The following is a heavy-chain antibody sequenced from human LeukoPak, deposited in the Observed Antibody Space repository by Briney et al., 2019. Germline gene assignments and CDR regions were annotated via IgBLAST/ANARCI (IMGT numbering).Heavy chain of an antibody. J-gene: IGHJ4*02. V-gene: IGHV4-4*02. D-gene: IGHD3-10*01. CDR2: IYHGGST. CDR1: GASITSSSW. CDR3: ARGYYYGSGGGPVDY. Sequence: PSETLSLTCGISGASITSSSWWSWVRQSPEKGLEWIGEIYHGGSTNYNPSLKSRVTISVDKSKNQFSLKLISVTAADTAVYYCARGYYYGSGGGPVDYWGQGTLVTVSS.